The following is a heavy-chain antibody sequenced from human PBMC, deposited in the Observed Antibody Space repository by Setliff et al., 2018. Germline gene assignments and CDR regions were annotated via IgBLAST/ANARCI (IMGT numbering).Heavy chain of an antibody. CDR3: ASHPRVTIFGVVAFDY. Sequence: SETLSLTCSVSGGSISSSYWTWIRQPPGKGLEWIGYIYSSGSSNYNPSLKSRVTISVDTSKNQFSLKLSSVTAADTAAYYCASHPRVTIFGVVAFDYWGQGILVTVSS. D-gene: IGHD3-3*01. CDR2: IYSSGSS. CDR1: GGSISSSY. J-gene: IGHJ4*02. V-gene: IGHV4-59*08.